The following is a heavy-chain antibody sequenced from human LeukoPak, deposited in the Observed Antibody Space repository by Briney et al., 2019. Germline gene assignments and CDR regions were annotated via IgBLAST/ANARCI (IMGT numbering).Heavy chain of an antibody. CDR1: GYTFTGYY. CDR3: ARDPGDGYNFDY. V-gene: IGHV1-2*02. D-gene: IGHD5-24*01. J-gene: IGHJ4*02. CDR2: INPNSGGT. Sequence: ASVTVSFKASGYTFTGYYMHWVRHAPGPGLEWMGWINPNSGGTNYAQKFQGRVTMTRDTSISTAYMELSRLRSDDTAVYYCARDPGDGYNFDYWGQGTLVTVSS.